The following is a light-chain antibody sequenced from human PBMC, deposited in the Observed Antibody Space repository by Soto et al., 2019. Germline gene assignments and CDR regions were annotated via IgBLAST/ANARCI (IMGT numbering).Light chain of an antibody. Sequence: DIQMTQSPSFLSASVGERVTIACQALQDIRNSLNWYKQKPGTAPNLLIYDASNLETGVPSRFSGSGSATDFSFSISSLKPEDTATYYCQQYENLVTFGQGTRLEIK. CDR1: QDIRNS. J-gene: IGKJ5*01. CDR2: DAS. V-gene: IGKV1-33*01. CDR3: QQYENLVT.